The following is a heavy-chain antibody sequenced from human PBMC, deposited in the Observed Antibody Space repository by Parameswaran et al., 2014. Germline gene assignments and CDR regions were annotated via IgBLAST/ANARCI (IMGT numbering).Heavy chain of an antibody. J-gene: IGHJ4*02. CDR2: IFHNGNT. D-gene: IGHD5-12*01. CDR3: ARGATGYFDY. Sequence: GSLRLSCTVSSYSIRSGYYWGWIRQPPGKGLEWIGTIFHNGNTYYNPSLKSRVTISVDTSKNQFSLELRSVTATDTAVYYCARGATGYFDYWGQGTLVTVSS. CDR1: SYSIRSGYY. V-gene: IGHV4-38-2*02.